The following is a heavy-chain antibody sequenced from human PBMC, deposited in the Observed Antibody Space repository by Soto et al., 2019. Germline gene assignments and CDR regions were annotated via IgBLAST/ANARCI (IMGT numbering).Heavy chain of an antibody. CDR2: IIPVCGTT. CDR1: GDTFSGYP. V-gene: IGHV1-69*18. Sequence: QVQLVQSGAELKKPGSSVKVSCKASGDTFSGYPINWVRQAPGEGLEWMGRIIPVCGTTNDAQRFEGRVTFTADESTNTAYMELRGLLSEDTAVDYCARDGGFGELKYWGPGTLVTVSS. D-gene: IGHD3-10*01. CDR3: ARDGGFGELKY. J-gene: IGHJ4*02.